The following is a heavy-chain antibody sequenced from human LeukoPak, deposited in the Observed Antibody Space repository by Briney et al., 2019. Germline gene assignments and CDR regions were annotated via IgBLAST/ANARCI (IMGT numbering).Heavy chain of an antibody. CDR3: ARHMGQRVYGEWLVSSFDP. CDR2: IYYSGST. J-gene: IGHJ5*02. CDR1: GGSISSSSYY. D-gene: IGHD6-19*01. Sequence: SETLSLTCTVSGGSISSSSYYWGWIRQPPGKGLEWIGSIYYSGSTYYNPSLKSRVTISVDTSKNQFSLKLSSVTAADTAVYYCARHMGQRVYGEWLVSSFDPWGQGTLVTVSS. V-gene: IGHV4-39*01.